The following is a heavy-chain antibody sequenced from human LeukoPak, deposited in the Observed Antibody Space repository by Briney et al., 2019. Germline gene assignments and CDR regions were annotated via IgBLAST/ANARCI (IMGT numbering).Heavy chain of an antibody. CDR3: ARGGRGYTDNWFDP. J-gene: IGHJ5*02. D-gene: IGHD5-18*01. CDR2: IGSGGTTI. V-gene: IGHV3-48*03. Sequence: PGGSLRLSCAASGFTFSAYEMNWVRQAPGKGLEWVSYIGSGGTTIYYADSVKGRFTISRDNAKNSLYLQMNSLRAEDTAVYYCARGGRGYTDNWFDPWGQGTLVTVSS. CDR1: GFTFSAYE.